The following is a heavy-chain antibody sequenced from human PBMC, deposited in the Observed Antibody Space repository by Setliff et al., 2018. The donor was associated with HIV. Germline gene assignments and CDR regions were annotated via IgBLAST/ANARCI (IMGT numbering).Heavy chain of an antibody. Sequence: LETLSLTCTVSGDSIRGYYWSWIRQPPGKGLEWMGYVLYTGFAAYNPSLKSRLTISVDTSKSQFSLTLTSVTAADTAVYYCARQMPIPGIAITPVDYWGQGALVTVSS. V-gene: IGHV4-59*08. J-gene: IGHJ4*02. CDR3: ARQMPIPGIAITPVDY. CDR1: GDSIRGYY. D-gene: IGHD5-12*01. CDR2: VLYTGFA.